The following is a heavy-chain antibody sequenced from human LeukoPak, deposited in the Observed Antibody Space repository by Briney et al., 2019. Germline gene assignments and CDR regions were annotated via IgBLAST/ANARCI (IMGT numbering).Heavy chain of an antibody. Sequence: GESLKISCQGSGNSFNNYWISWVRQMPGKGLEWMAIIYAADSDTRYSPSFQGQVTLSVDKFISTVYLQWSSLKASDTAVYYCARHLRGLDLWGQGTLVTVSS. J-gene: IGHJ5*02. CDR2: IYAADSDT. CDR1: GNSFNNYW. D-gene: IGHD3-10*01. CDR3: ARHLRGLDL. V-gene: IGHV5-51*01.